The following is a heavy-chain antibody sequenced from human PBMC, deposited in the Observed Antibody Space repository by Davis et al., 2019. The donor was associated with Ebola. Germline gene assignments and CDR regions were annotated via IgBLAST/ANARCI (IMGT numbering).Heavy chain of an antibody. CDR3: ARTAHVGDNWFDP. D-gene: IGHD3-16*01. CDR2: IIPIFGTA. Sequence: SVKVSCKASGGTFSSYAISWVRQAPGQGLEWMGGIIPIFGTANYAQKFQGRVTITADESTSTAYMELSSLRSEDTAVYYCARTAHVGDNWFDPWGQGTLVTVSS. J-gene: IGHJ5*02. V-gene: IGHV1-69*13. CDR1: GGTFSSYA.